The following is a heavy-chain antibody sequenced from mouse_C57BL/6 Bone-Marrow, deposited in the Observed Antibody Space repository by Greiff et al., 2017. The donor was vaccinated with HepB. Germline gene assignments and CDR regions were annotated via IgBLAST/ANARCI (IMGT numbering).Heavy chain of an antibody. CDR3: AGVAGYYYDSSYGYFDV. Sequence: VKLMESGAELAKPGASVKLSCKASGYTFTSYWMHWVKQRPGQGLEWIGYINPSSGNTKYNQKFKDKATLTADKSSSTAYMQLSSLTYEDSAVYDGAGVAGYYYDSSYGYFDVWGRGTAVTVTS. CDR2: INPSSGNT. D-gene: IGHD1-1*01. J-gene: IGHJ1*03. V-gene: IGHV1-7*01. CDR1: GYTFTSYW.